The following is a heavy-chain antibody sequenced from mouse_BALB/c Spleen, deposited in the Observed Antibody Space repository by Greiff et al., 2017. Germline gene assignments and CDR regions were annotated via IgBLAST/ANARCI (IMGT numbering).Heavy chain of an antibody. D-gene: IGHD1-1*01. J-gene: IGHJ2*01. CDR1: GFTFSDYG. Sequence: EVMLVESGGGLVQPGGSRKLSCAASGFTFSDYGMAWVRQAPGKGPEWVAFISNLAYSIYYADTVTGRFTISRENAKNTLYLEMSSLRSEDTAMYYCAREGALRPISYFDYWGQGTTLTVSS. V-gene: IGHV5-15*02. CDR2: ISNLAYSI. CDR3: AREGALRPISYFDY.